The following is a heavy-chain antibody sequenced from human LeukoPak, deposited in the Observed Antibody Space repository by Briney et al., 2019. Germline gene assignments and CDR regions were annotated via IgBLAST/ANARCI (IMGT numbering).Heavy chain of an antibody. CDR2: TSSSGSTI. Sequence: GGSLRLSCPASGFTFSSYEMNWVRQAPGKGLEWVSYTSSSGSTIYYADSVKGRFTISRDNAKNSLYLQMNSLRAEDTAVYYCAELGITMIGGVWGKGTTVTISS. CDR1: GFTFSSYE. D-gene: IGHD3-10*02. CDR3: AELGITMIGGV. V-gene: IGHV3-48*03. J-gene: IGHJ6*04.